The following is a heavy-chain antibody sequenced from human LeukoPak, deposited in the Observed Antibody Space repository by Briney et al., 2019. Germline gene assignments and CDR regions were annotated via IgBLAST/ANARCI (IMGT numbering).Heavy chain of an antibody. J-gene: IGHJ6*03. V-gene: IGHV5-51*01. CDR1: GYSFTNSW. CDR3: ARQVDSSFDYYYYMDV. Sequence: GESLKISCKGSGYSFTNSWIGWVRQMPGKGLEWMGIIYPGDSDTRYSPSFQGQVTISADKSISTAYLQWSSLKASDTAMYYCARQVDSSFDYYYYMDVWGKGTTVTVSS. D-gene: IGHD3-3*02. CDR2: IYPGDSDT.